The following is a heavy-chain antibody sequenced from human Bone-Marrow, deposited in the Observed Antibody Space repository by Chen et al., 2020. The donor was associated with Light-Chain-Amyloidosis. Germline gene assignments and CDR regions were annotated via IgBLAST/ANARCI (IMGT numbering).Heavy chain of an antibody. CDR1: NGAFGDDY. J-gene: IGHJ5*02. Sequence: QVELRQWGAGLLKPSETLSLTCGIHNGAFGDDYWTWIRQPPGKGLQWIAEINHSGSANYNSSLKSRTTISVDKSKNQFSLRMISVTAADTAVYYCARYEPHFSDSIISGYTAWGQGTSVTVSS. CDR3: ARYEPHFSDSIISGYTA. D-gene: IGHD5-12*01. V-gene: IGHV4-34*01. CDR2: INHSGSA.